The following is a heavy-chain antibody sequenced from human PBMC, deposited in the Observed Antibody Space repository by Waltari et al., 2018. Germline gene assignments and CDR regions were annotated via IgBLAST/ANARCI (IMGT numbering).Heavy chain of an antibody. D-gene: IGHD1-26*01. CDR3: ARMGDA. CDR2: IGTSGSVK. J-gene: IGHJ4*02. V-gene: IGHV3-48*03. Sequence: EVQLVESGGGLVQPGGSLRLSCAASGFIFSNFEMNWVRQAPGKGLEWVSKIGTSGSVKYYADSVKGRFTVSRDNAENSLYLQMSGLRAEDTAVYYCARMGDAWGQGTLVTVSS. CDR1: GFIFSNFE.